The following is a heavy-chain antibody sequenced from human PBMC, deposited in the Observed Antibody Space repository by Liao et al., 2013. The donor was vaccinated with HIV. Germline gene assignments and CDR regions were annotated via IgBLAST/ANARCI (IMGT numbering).Heavy chain of an antibody. CDR1: GGSFSGYY. D-gene: IGHD3/OR15-3a*01. CDR2: INHSGST. V-gene: IGHV4-34*01. J-gene: IGHJ4*02. Sequence: QVQLQQWGAGLLKPSETLSLTCAVYGGSFSGYYWSWIRQPPGKGLEWIGEINHSGSTNYNPSLKSRVTVSVDTSKNQFSLNLSSVTAADTAVYYCARGKEGLGPSQFDYWGQGTLVTVSS. CDR3: ARGKEGLGPSQFDY.